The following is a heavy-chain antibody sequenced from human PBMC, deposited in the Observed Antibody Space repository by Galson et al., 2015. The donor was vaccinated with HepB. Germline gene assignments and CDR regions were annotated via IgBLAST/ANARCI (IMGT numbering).Heavy chain of an antibody. CDR1: GITFSSYG. V-gene: IGHV3-30*18. CDR2: ISYDGNIK. J-gene: IGHJ4*02. Sequence: SLRLSCAAAGITFSSYGMHWVRQAPGKGLEWVAGISYDGNIKSYADSVKGRFTISRHNFQNPLYLQMNSLRTEDTAVYYCANAYSTSWDFTRVGLGYWGRGTLVTVSS. CDR3: ANAYSTSWDFTRVGLGY. D-gene: IGHD2-2*01.